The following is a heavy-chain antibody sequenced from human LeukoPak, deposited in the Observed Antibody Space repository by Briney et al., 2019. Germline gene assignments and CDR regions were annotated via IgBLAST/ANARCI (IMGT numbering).Heavy chain of an antibody. Sequence: GGSLRLSCAASGFTFSSYDMYWVRQATGKGLEWVSAIGTAGDTYYPGSVKGRFTISRENAKNSLYLQMNSLRVGDTAVYYCVRYGDTGAFDIWGQGTMVTVSS. V-gene: IGHV3-13*01. D-gene: IGHD5-18*01. CDR1: GFTFSSYD. CDR3: VRYGDTGAFDI. J-gene: IGHJ3*02. CDR2: IGTAGDT.